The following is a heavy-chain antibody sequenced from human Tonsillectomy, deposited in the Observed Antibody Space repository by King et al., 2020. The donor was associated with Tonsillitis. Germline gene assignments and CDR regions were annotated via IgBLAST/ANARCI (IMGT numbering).Heavy chain of an antibody. V-gene: IGHV4-34*01. CDR3: ARGPSEIFGVAFVPPTYLDF. J-gene: IGHJ4*02. CDR2: ITQSGSA. Sequence: VQLQQWGAGLLKSSETLSLTCAVYGGAFSGYSCKWISQTPGEGLERIGHITQSGSAYYTPSLNSRATLSVDPSKNQFSLRLNSLSAADTAMYYCARGPSEIFGVAFVPPTYLDFWGQGTLVTVSS. D-gene: IGHD3-3*01. CDR1: GGAFSGYS.